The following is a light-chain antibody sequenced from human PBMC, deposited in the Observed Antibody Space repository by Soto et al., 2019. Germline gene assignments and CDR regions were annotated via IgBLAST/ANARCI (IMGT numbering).Light chain of an antibody. CDR1: QSVSSSY. Sequence: IVLTQSPGTLSLSPGERATLSCRASQSVSSSYLAWYQQKPGQAPRLLIYGASSRATGIPDRFSGSGSGTDFTLTISRLEPEDFAVYYCQQYGRSPWTFGQGTKVDI. J-gene: IGKJ1*01. V-gene: IGKV3-20*01. CDR3: QQYGRSPWT. CDR2: GAS.